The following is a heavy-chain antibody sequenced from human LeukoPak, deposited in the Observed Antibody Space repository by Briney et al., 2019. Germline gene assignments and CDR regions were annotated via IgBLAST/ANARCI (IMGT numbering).Heavy chain of an antibody. CDR2: ISSTSSYI. CDR3: ARDRGKDYFGD. J-gene: IGHJ4*02. Sequence: GGSLRLSCAGSGFTFSTYSIHWVRQAPGKGLEWVSSISSTSSYIYYADSVKGRFTISRDNAKNSLYLQMNSLRAEDTAVYYCARDRGKDYFGDWGQGTQVTVSS. V-gene: IGHV3-21*06. CDR1: GFTFSTYS. D-gene: IGHD4-23*01.